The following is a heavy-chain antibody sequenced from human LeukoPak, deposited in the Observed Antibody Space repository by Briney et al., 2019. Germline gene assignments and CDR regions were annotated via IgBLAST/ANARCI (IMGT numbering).Heavy chain of an antibody. J-gene: IGHJ3*02. Sequence: SETPSLTYSVSGASIRSYFWSWIRQSPGKGLEWIGYVYDNDISNFNPSLESRVTILVDRSKSQFSLKLRSVTAADTAVYYCARGLVLATDDAFDIWGPGTMVTVSS. D-gene: IGHD5-12*01. CDR3: ARGLVLATDDAFDI. CDR2: VYDNDIS. CDR1: GASIRSYF. V-gene: IGHV4-59*01.